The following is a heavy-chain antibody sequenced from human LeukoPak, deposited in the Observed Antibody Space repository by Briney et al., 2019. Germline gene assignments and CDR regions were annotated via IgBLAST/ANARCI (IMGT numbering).Heavy chain of an antibody. CDR3: ARQGIVVVPAALGPDDY. CDR2: IYYSGST. Sequence: PSETLSLTCTVSGGSISSYYWSWIRQPPGKGLEWIGYIYYSGSTNYNPSLKSRVTISVDTSKNQFSLKLSSVTAADTAVYYCARQGIVVVPAALGPDDYWGQGTLVTVSS. V-gene: IGHV4-59*08. CDR1: GGSISSYY. D-gene: IGHD2-2*01. J-gene: IGHJ4*02.